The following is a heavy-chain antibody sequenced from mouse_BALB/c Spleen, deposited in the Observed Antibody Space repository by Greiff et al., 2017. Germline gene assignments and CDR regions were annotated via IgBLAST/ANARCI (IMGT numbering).Heavy chain of an antibody. Sequence: LQQPGSELVRPGASVKLSCKASGYTFTSYWMHWVKQRHGQGLEWIGNIYPGSGSTNYDEKFKGKATLTSDKSSSTAYMELSSLTSEDSAVYYCARYYDYDGGAWFAYWGQGTLVTVSA. V-gene: IGHV1S22*01. CDR2: IYPGSGST. J-gene: IGHJ3*01. CDR1: GYTFTSYW. D-gene: IGHD2-4*01. CDR3: ARYYDYDGGAWFAY.